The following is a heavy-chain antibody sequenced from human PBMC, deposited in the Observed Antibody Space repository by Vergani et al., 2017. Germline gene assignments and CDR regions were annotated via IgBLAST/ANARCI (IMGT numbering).Heavy chain of an antibody. D-gene: IGHD6-19*01. CDR2: INHSGST. CDR3: ARAIAVAAPVGVGPNWFDP. V-gene: IGHV4-34*01. J-gene: IGHJ5*02. CDR1: GGSFSGYY. Sequence: QVQLRQWGAGLLKPSETLSLTCAVYGGSFSGYYWSWIRQPPGKGLEWIGEINHSGSTNYNPSLKSRVTISVDTSKNQFSLQLSSVTAADTAVYYCARAIAVAAPVGVGPNWFDPWGQGTLVTVSS.